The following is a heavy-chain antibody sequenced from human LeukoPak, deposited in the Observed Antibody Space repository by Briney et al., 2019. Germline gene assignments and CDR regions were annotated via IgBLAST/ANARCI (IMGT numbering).Heavy chain of an antibody. J-gene: IGHJ4*02. Sequence: GGSLRLSCAASGFTFNYFWMHWVRQVPGKGPVWDSGINNDGTATYYADSVKGRFTISRDNAKNRVYLQMNGLRAEDTSVYFCATVSEYWGQGTLVTVSS. CDR3: ATVSEY. V-gene: IGHV3-74*01. CDR2: INNDGTAT. CDR1: GFTFNYFW.